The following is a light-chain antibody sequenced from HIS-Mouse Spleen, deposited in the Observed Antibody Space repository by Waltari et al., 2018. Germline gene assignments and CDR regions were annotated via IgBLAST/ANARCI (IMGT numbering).Light chain of an antibody. CDR2: GNS. CDR1: RSNIGAGYD. V-gene: IGLV1-40*01. CDR3: QSYDSSLSGWV. J-gene: IGLJ3*02. Sequence: SVLTQPPSVSGAPGQRVTISCTGRRSNIGAGYDVHWYQQLPGTAPKLLIHGNSNRPSGVPDRFSGSKSGTSASLAITGLQAEDEADYYCQSYDSSLSGWVFGGGTKLTVL.